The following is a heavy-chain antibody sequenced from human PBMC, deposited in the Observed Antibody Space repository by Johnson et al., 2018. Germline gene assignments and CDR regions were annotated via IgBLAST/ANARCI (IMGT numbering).Heavy chain of an antibody. Sequence: QVQLVESGSELKKXGASVKVSCKASGYTFTSYAMNWVRQATGQGLEWMGWMNPNSGNTGYAQKFQGRVTMTRNTPMSTAYMGPSSLRSEDTAVYYCARTGGYYDILTGYLYYYMDVWGKGTTVTVSS. CDR3: ARTGGYYDILTGYLYYYMDV. D-gene: IGHD3-9*01. CDR2: MNPNSGNT. CDR1: GYTFTSYA. J-gene: IGHJ6*03. V-gene: IGHV1-8*02.